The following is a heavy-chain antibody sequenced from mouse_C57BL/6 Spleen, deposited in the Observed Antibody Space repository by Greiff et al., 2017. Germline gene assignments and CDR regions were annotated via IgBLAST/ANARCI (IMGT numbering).Heavy chain of an antibody. CDR3: ARRPIYYDYDGYFDV. D-gene: IGHD2-4*01. Sequence: QVQLQQPGAELVKPGASVKMSCKASGYTFTSYWITWVKQRPGQGLEWIGDIYPGSGSTNYNEKFKSKATLTVDTSSSTAYMQLSSLTSEVSTVYYCARRPIYYDYDGYFDVWGTGTTVTVSS. CDR1: GYTFTSYW. V-gene: IGHV1-55*01. J-gene: IGHJ1*03. CDR2: IYPGSGST.